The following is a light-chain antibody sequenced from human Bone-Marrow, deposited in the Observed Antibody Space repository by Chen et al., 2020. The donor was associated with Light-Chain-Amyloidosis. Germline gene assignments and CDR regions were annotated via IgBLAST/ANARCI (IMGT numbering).Light chain of an antibody. J-gene: IGKJ4*01. V-gene: IGKV3-20*01. CDR2: GSS. Sequence: EIVLTQSPGTLSSSPGEGANLSCRARQTISSNYLTWYQQKFGQAPRLLIYGSSSRATGIPDRFTGSGSGTDFTLTINRLEPEDFAMYYCQQYGTSPLTFGGGTKVEIK. CDR1: QTISSNY. CDR3: QQYGTSPLT.